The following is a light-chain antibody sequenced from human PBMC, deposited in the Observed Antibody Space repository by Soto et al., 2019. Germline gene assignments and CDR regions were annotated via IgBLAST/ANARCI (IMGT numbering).Light chain of an antibody. J-gene: IGLJ1*01. Sequence: QSVLTQPPSVSGAPGQRVTISCTGSSSNIGAGYDVHWYQQLPGTAPKLLIYGNSNRPSGVPDRFSGSKSGTSASLAITGLQAEDEADCYCQSYDSSLSGPVFGTGTKVTVL. CDR2: GNS. CDR1: SSNIGAGYD. V-gene: IGLV1-40*01. CDR3: QSYDSSLSGPV.